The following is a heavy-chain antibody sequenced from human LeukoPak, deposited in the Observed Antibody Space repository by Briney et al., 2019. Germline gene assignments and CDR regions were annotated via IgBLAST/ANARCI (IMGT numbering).Heavy chain of an antibody. Sequence: GGSLRLSCAPSGSTSSSNWMHGVPQPPRRGLVRVSRINTDGSTITYADAVKGRFTISRDNAKNTLYLQMNSLRGEDTAVYFCARERKSSTSMDYWGQGTLVTVSS. CDR3: ARERKSSTSMDY. CDR2: INTDGSTI. J-gene: IGHJ4*02. CDR1: GSTSSSNW. D-gene: IGHD2-2*01. V-gene: IGHV3-74*01.